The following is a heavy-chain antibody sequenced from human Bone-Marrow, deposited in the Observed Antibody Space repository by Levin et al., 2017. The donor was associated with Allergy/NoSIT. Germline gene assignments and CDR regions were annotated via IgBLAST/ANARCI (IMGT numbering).Heavy chain of an antibody. CDR1: GYSFADYW. D-gene: IGHD1-20*01. Sequence: PGGSLRLSCKGSGYSFADYWISWVRQMPGKGLEWMGRIDPSDSYTSYSPSFQGHVTISADKSISTAYLQWNSLKASDTAVYYCARNYNGNDARGTYYLDYWGQGTLVTVSS. CDR3: ARNYNGNDARGTYYLDY. V-gene: IGHV5-10-1*01. J-gene: IGHJ4*02. CDR2: IDPSDSYT.